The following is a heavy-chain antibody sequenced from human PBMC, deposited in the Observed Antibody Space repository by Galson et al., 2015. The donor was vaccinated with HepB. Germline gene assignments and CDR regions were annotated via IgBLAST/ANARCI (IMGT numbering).Heavy chain of an antibody. V-gene: IGHV4-30-4*01. D-gene: IGHD1-26*01. CDR3: ARHVRGESEWELLRRGPGWFDP. CDR1: GGSISSGDYY. J-gene: IGHJ5*02. Sequence: TLSLTCTVSGGSISSGDYYWSWIRQPPGKGLEWIGYIYYSVSTYYNPSLKSRVTISVDTSKNQFSLKLSSVTAADTAVYYCARHVRGESEWELLRRGPGWFDPWGQGTLVTVSS. CDR2: IYYSVST.